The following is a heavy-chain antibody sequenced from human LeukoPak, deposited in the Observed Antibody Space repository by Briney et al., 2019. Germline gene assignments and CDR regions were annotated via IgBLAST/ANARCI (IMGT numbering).Heavy chain of an antibody. V-gene: IGHV1-46*01. CDR1: GYTFTSNY. CDR2: ISPSGGST. CDR3: AREIDYGDFRHYYMDV. Sequence: WASVKVSCKAFGYTFTSNYMHWVRQAPGQGPEWMGVISPSGGSTTYAQKFQGRVTLTRDMSTSTDYLELSSLRSEDTAVYYCAREIDYGDFRHYYMDVWGKGTTVTVSS. J-gene: IGHJ6*03. D-gene: IGHD4-17*01.